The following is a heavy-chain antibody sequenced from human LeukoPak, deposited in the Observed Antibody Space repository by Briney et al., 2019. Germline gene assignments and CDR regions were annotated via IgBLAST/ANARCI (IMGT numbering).Heavy chain of an antibody. CDR3: ARRAGDYSHPYDY. V-gene: IGHV3-30*02. J-gene: IGHJ4*02. CDR1: GFSFSSYG. Sequence: GGSLRLSCAASGFSFSSYGMHWVRPAPGKGLEWVAFIRYDGNIKHYADSVKGRFTISRDSSKNTLHLQMNRLRPEDTAVYYCARRAGDYSHPYDYWGQGTLVTVSS. D-gene: IGHD3-22*01. CDR2: IRYDGNIK.